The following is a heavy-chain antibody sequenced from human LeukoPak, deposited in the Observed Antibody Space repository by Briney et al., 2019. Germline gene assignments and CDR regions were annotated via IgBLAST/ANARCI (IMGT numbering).Heavy chain of an antibody. Sequence: ASVEVSCKASGYIFTHNFMHWVRQAPGQGLEWMGIINPSGDNTWYAQKFQGRVTMTRDMATSTDYMEVNSLRSEDTAVYYCARDNSMGDSAWWFDPWGQGTLVTVSS. V-gene: IGHV1-46*01. CDR3: ARDNSMGDSAWWFDP. D-gene: IGHD5-12*01. CDR1: GYIFTHNF. J-gene: IGHJ5*02. CDR2: INPSGDNT.